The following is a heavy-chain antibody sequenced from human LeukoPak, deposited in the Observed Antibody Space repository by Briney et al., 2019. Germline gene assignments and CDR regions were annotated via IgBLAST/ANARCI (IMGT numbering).Heavy chain of an antibody. CDR1: GFPFSKAW. CDR3: AKDWIQFNRVFDCFDS. J-gene: IGHJ4*02. V-gene: IGHV3-23*01. Sequence: PGGSLRLSCAASGFPFSKAWMSWVRQAPGKGLEWVATIGNTETFYADSVTGRFTISRDNSKNTVNLQMNRLRVEDTAIYYCAKDWIQFNRVFDCFDSWGQGTLVTVSS. D-gene: IGHD5-18*01. CDR2: IGNTET.